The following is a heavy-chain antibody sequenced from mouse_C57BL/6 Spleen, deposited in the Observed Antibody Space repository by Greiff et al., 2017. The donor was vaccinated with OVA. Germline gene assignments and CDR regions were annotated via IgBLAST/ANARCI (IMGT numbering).Heavy chain of an antibody. D-gene: IGHD1-1*01. CDR1: GFTFSSYA. CDR3: TRDGYYGSRFDY. J-gene: IGHJ2*01. V-gene: IGHV5-9-1*02. CDR2: ISSGGDYI. Sequence: EVKLMESGEGLVKPGGSLKLSCAASGFTFSSYAMSWVRQTPEKRLEWVAYISSGGDYIYYADTVKGRFTISRDNARNTLYLQMSSLKSEDTAMYYCTRDGYYGSRFDYWGQGTTLTVSS.